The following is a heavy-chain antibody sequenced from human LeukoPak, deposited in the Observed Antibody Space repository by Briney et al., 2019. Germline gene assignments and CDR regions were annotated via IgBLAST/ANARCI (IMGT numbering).Heavy chain of an antibody. V-gene: IGHV3-33*01. CDR1: GFIFSTYG. CDR3: ARAVGPFDF. Sequence: PGGSLRLSWAASGFIFSTYGMHWVRQAPGKGLEWVAVIWYDGSSKYYADSVKGRFTISRDNSKNTLKLQMNSLRAEDTAVYYCARAVGPFDFWGQGTMVTVSA. CDR2: IWYDGSSK. J-gene: IGHJ3*01.